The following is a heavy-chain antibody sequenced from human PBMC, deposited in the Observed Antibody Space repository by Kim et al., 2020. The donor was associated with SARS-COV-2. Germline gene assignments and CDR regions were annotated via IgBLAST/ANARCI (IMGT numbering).Heavy chain of an antibody. CDR3: ARVGYCSGGSCPFDY. CDR1: GFTFSDYY. CDR2: ISSSSSYT. V-gene: IGHV3-11*06. Sequence: GGSLRLSCAASGFTFSDYYMSWIRQAPGKGLEWVSYISSSSSYTNYADSVKGRFTISRDNAKNSLYLQMNSLRAEDTAVYYCARVGYCSGGSCPFDYWGQGTLVTVSS. J-gene: IGHJ4*02. D-gene: IGHD2-15*01.